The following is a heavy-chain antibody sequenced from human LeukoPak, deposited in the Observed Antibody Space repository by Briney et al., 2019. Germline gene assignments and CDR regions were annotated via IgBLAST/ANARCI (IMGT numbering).Heavy chain of an antibody. J-gene: IGHJ5*02. V-gene: IGHV1-2*02. CDR3: ARTVATIRWFDP. Sequence: GASVKVSCKASGYTFTGYYMQWARQAPGQGLEWMGWINPNSGGTNYAQKFQGRVTMTRDTSIGTAYMELSRLRSDDTAVYYCARTVATIRWFDPWGQGTLVTVSS. CDR1: GYTFTGYY. CDR2: INPNSGGT. D-gene: IGHD5-12*01.